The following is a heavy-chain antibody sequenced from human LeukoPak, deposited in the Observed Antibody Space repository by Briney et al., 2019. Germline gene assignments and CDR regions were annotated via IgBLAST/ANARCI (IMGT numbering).Heavy chain of an antibody. Sequence: SETLSLTCTVSGGSISSYYWSWIRQPPGKGLEWIGYIYYSGSTNYNPSLKSRVTISVDTSKNQFSLKLSSVTAADTAVYYCARVVARWYSSSPYSNWFDPWGQGTLVTVSS. J-gene: IGHJ5*02. V-gene: IGHV4-59*01. CDR1: GGSISSYY. CDR3: ARVVARWYSSSPYSNWFDP. D-gene: IGHD6-13*01. CDR2: IYYSGST.